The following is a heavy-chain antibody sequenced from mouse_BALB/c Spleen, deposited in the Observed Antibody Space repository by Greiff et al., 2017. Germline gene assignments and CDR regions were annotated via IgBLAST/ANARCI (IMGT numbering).Heavy chain of an antibody. CDR2: IDPSDSET. D-gene: IGHD2-14*01. V-gene: IGHV1-69*02. CDR3: ARGRYDGRTWFAY. CDR1: GYTFTSYW. J-gene: IGHJ3*01. Sequence: QVQLQQPGAELVKPGAPVKLSCKASGYTFTSYWMNWVKQRPGRGLEWIGRIDPSDSETHYNQKFKDKATLTVDKSSSTAYIQLSSLTSEDSAVYYCARGRYDGRTWFAYWGQGTLVTVSA.